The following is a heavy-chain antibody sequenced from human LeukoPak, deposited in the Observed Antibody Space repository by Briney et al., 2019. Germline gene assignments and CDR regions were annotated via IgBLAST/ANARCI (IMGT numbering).Heavy chain of an antibody. CDR1: GGSISSYY. D-gene: IGHD3-10*01. J-gene: IGHJ5*02. V-gene: IGHV4-59*01. CDR2: IYYSGST. Sequence: SETLSLTCTVSGGSISSYYWSWIRQPPGKGLEWIGYIYYSGSTNYNPSLKSRVAISVDTSKNQFSLKLSSVTAADTAVYYCATLGVRFGERWFDPWGQGTLVTVSS. CDR3: ATLGVRFGERWFDP.